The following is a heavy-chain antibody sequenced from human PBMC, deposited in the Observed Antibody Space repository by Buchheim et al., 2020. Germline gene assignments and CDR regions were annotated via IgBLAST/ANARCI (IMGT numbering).Heavy chain of an antibody. V-gene: IGHV1-69*01. CDR2: IIPIFGTA. CDR3: ARVTTYYYGSGSRAGTMDV. J-gene: IGHJ6*02. Sequence: QVQLVQSGAEVKKPGSSVKVSCKASGGTFSSYAISWVRQAPGQGLEWMGGIIPIFGTANYAQKFQGRATITAAESTSSAYMELSSLRSEDTAVYYCARVTTYYYGSGSRAGTMDVWGQGTT. CDR1: GGTFSSYA. D-gene: IGHD3-10*01.